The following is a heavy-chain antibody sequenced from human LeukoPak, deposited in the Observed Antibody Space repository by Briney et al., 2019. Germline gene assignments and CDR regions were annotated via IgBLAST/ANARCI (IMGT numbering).Heavy chain of an antibody. V-gene: IGHV4-59*01. D-gene: IGHD4-23*01. CDR2: IYYSGST. Sequence: PSETLSLTCTVSGGSISSYYWSWIRQPPGKGLEWIGYIYYSGSTNYNPSLKSRVTISVDTSKNQFSLKLSSVTAADTAVHYCARETKSGGTPDYWGHDTLVIVIS. CDR1: GGSISSYY. CDR3: ARETKSGGTPDY. J-gene: IGHJ4*01.